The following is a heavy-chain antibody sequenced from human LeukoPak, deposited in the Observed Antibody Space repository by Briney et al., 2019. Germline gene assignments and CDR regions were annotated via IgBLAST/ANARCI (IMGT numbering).Heavy chain of an antibody. CDR3: ARPRPGGGSCPGY. D-gene: IGHD2-15*01. Sequence: ASVKVSCKASGYTFTGYYMHWVRQAPGQGLEWMGWINPNSGGTNYAQKFQGRVTMTRDTSISTAYMELSRLRSDDTAVYYCARPRPGGGSCPGYWGQGTLVTVSS. V-gene: IGHV1-2*02. CDR1: GYTFTGYY. CDR2: INPNSGGT. J-gene: IGHJ4*02.